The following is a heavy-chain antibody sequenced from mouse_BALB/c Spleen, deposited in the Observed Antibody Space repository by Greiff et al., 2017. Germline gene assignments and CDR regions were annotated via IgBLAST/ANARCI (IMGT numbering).Heavy chain of an antibody. CDR3: ARGDYRYDDYAMDY. Sequence: VHLVESGPGLVAPSQSLSITCTVSGFSLTSYGVHWVRQPPGKGLEWLGVIWAGGSTNYNSALMSRLSISKDNSKSQVFLKMNSLQTDDTAMYYCARGDYRYDDYAMDYWGQGTSVTVSS. D-gene: IGHD2-14*01. V-gene: IGHV2-9*02. CDR1: GFSLTSYG. CDR2: IWAGGST. J-gene: IGHJ4*01.